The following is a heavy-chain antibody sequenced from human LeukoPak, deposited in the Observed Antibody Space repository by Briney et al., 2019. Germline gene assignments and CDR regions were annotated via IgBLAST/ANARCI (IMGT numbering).Heavy chain of an antibody. D-gene: IGHD3-3*01. CDR3: ARDRGGYYFDY. J-gene: IGHJ4*02. CDR1: GFTVSSNY. Sequence: GESLRLSCAASGFTVSSNYMSWVRQAPGKGLEWVSFIYSGGSTYYADSVKGRFTISRDNSNNTLYLQMNSLRAEDTAVYYCARDRGGYYFDYWGQGTLVTVSS. CDR2: IYSGGST. V-gene: IGHV3-66*01.